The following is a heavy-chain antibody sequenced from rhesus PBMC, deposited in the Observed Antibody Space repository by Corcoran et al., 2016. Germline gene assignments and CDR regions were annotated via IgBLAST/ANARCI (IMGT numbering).Heavy chain of an antibody. J-gene: IGHJ1*01. V-gene: IGHV3S5*01. CDR1: GFTFSSYG. CDR2: ISNGDGST. CDR3: AKDWVDCSGIYCYAEYFEF. Sequence: EVQLVESGGGLVQPGGSLRLSCAASGFTFSSYGMSWVRQAPGKGLEWVSYISNGDGSTYFAESVKGRFTISRDNSKNTLSLQMNSMRAEDTAVYYCAKDWVDCSGIYCYAEYFEFWGQGALVTVSS. D-gene: IGHD2-27*01.